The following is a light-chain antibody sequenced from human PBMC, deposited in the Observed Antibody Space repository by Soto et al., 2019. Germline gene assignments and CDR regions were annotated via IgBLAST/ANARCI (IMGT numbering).Light chain of an antibody. J-gene: IGKJ4*01. V-gene: IGKV3-20*01. CDR1: QSVRSSY. CDR2: GAS. Sequence: IVLTQSPGTLSLSPGERATLSCRASQSVRSSYLAWYQQKPGQAPRLLIYGASSRATGIPDRFSGSGSGTDFTLTISRLEPEDFAVYYCQQYGSSPLTFGGGTKVDIK. CDR3: QQYGSSPLT.